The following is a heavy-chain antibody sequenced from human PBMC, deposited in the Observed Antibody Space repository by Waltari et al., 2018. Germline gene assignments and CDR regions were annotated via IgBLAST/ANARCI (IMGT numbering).Heavy chain of an antibody. J-gene: IGHJ5*02. V-gene: IGHV7-4-1*02. Sequence: QVQLAQSGSELKKPGASVKISCKASGYTFTDYAINWVRQAPGQGLEWMGWITTNTGNPTYAKGFPGRFVFSLDTSVSTAYLQITSLKTEDSAVYYCAREVVPPHTIVVNWFDPWGQGTLVTVSS. CDR2: ITTNTGNP. CDR3: AREVVPPHTIVVNWFDP. D-gene: IGHD2-2*01. CDR1: GYTFTDYA.